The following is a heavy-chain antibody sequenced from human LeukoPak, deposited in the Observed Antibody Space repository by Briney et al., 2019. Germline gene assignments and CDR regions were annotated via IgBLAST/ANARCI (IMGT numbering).Heavy chain of an antibody. CDR1: GGSISSYY. J-gene: IGHJ4*02. D-gene: IGHD6-19*01. CDR2: IYYSGST. V-gene: IGHV4-59*08. CDR3: ARQRAAVANPYFDY. Sequence: SETLSLTCTVSGGSISSYYWSWIRQHPGKGLEWIGYIYYSGSTNYNPSLKSRVTISVDTSKNQFSLKLSSVTAADTAVYYCARQRAAVANPYFDYWGQGTLVTVSS.